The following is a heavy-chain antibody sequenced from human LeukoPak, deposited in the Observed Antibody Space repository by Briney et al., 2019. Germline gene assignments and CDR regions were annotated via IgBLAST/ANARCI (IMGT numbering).Heavy chain of an antibody. Sequence: GGSLRLFCAASGFTFSSYGMHWVRQAPGKGLEWVAFIRYDGSNKYYADSVKGRFTISRDNSKNTLYLQMNSLRAEDTAVYYCAKDQYYYGSGSDYWGQGTLVTVSS. J-gene: IGHJ4*02. CDR1: GFTFSSYG. V-gene: IGHV3-30*02. CDR3: AKDQYYYGSGSDY. D-gene: IGHD3-10*01. CDR2: IRYDGSNK.